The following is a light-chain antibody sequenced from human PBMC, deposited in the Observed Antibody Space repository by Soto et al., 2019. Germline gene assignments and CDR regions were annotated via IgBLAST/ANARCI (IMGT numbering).Light chain of an antibody. CDR2: DTF. CDR1: QSVSNY. CDR3: QHRANVVS. Sequence: EIVLTQSPATLSLSPGERATLSCRATQSVSNYLAWYQHKLGQVPRLLIYDTFHRAPGTPARFSGSGFGADFTLTISRLESEDFAVYYCQHRANVVSFGGGTKVEIK. J-gene: IGKJ4*01. V-gene: IGKV3-11*01.